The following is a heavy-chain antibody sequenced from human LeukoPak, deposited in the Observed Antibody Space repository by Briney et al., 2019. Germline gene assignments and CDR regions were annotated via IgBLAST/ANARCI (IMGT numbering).Heavy chain of an antibody. J-gene: IGHJ3*02. CDR2: VTQDGSRK. CDR1: GFTFSTYW. V-gene: IGHV3-7*04. Sequence: GVTLRLSCAASGFTFSTYWMDWVRQAPGEGLEWVANVTQDGSRKYYVDSVKGRFTISRDNARNSLYLEMNSPRVEDTAMYYCARDWGDESRGQFDAFDIWGQGTRVTVSS. CDR3: ARDWGDESRGQFDAFDI. D-gene: IGHD3-16*01.